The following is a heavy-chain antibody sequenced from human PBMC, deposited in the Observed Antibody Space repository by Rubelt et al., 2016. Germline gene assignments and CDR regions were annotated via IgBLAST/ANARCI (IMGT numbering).Heavy chain of an antibody. J-gene: IGHJ5*02. V-gene: IGHV4-39*01. D-gene: IGHD4-17*01. CDR2: FYYGGST. Sequence: QLQLQESGPGLVKPSETLSLTCTVSGGSISSSSYYWGWIRQPPGKDLEWIGSFYYGGSTSYNPSLQSRVTISGDTSKNQLRPKVTSVTAADAAVDFCERRSKYGETVGYLWGQGTLVTVSS. CDR3: ERRSKYGETVGYL. CDR1: GGSISSSSYY.